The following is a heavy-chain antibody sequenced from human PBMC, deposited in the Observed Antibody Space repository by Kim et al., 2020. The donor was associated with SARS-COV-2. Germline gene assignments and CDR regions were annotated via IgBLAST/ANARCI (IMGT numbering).Heavy chain of an antibody. CDR3: ARGLNSYSGSYHRSGDY. CDR2: INHSGST. D-gene: IGHD1-26*01. CDR1: GGSFSGYY. J-gene: IGHJ4*02. Sequence: SETLSLTCAVYGGSFSGYYWSWIRQPPGKGLEWIGEINHSGSTNYNPSLKSRVTISVDTSKNQFSLKLSSVTAADTAVYYCARGLNSYSGSYHRSGDYWGQGTLVTVSS. V-gene: IGHV4-34*01.